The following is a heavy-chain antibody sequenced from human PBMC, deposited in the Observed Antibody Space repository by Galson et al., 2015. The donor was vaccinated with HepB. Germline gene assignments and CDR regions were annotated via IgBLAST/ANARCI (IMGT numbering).Heavy chain of an antibody. CDR1: RFTFSKYA. CDR3: AKERSSLAMVRGITHDY. D-gene: IGHD3-10*01. CDR2: ISGSGGST. J-gene: IGHJ4*02. V-gene: IGHV3-23*01. Sequence: SLRLSCAASRFTFSKYAMSWVRQAPGKGLEWVSAISGSGGSTYYADSVKGRFTISRDNSKDTLYLQMNSLRVEDTAVFYCAKERSSLAMVRGITHDYWGQGTLVTVSS.